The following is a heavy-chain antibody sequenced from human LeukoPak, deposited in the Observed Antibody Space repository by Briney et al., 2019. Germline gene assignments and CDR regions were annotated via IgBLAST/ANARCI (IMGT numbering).Heavy chain of an antibody. CDR3: ARVVRDYDFWSGYYSYGMDV. J-gene: IGHJ6*02. CDR2: IYYSGST. Sequence: PSETLSLTCTVSGGSISSYYWSWIRQPPGKGLEWIGYIYYSGSTNYNPSLKSRVTISVDTSKSQFSLKLSSVTAADTAVYYCARVVRDYDFWSGYYSYGMDVWGQGTTVTVSS. D-gene: IGHD3-3*01. CDR1: GGSISSYY. V-gene: IGHV4-59*01.